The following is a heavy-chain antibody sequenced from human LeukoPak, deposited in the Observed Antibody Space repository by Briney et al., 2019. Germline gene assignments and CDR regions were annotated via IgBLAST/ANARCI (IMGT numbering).Heavy chain of an antibody. J-gene: IGHJ4*02. CDR1: GGSISSYY. CDR2: IYYSGST. CDR3: ARGGGIVVVPAASFDY. Sequence: SETLSLTCTASGGSISSYYWSWIRQPPGKGLEWIGYIYYSGSTNYNPSLKSRVTISVDTSKNQFSLKLSSVTAADTAVYYCARGGGIVVVPAASFDYWGQGTLVTVSS. V-gene: IGHV4-59*01. D-gene: IGHD2-2*01.